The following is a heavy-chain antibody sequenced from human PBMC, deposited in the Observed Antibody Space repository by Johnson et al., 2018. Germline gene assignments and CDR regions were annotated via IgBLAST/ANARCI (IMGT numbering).Heavy chain of an antibody. J-gene: IGHJ6*02. V-gene: IGHV3-7*01. D-gene: IGHD2-2*01. Sequence: VQLVESGGGLVQPGGSLRLSCAASGFTFSSYWMSWVRQAPGKGLEWVANIKQDGSEKYYVDSVKGRFTISGDNAKNSLYLQMNSLRAEDTAVYYCARNGVRCSSTSCPYYYYYGMDVWGQGTTVTVSS. CDR1: GFTFSSYW. CDR3: ARNGVRCSSTSCPYYYYYGMDV. CDR2: IKQDGSEK.